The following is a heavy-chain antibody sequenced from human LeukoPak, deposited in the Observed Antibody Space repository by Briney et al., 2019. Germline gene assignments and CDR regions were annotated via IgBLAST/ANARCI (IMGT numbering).Heavy chain of an antibody. D-gene: IGHD1-1*01. V-gene: IGHV1-8*01. Sequence: ASVKVSCKASGYTFTSYDINWVRQATGQGLEWMGWMNPNSGNTGYAQKFQGRVTMTRNTSISTAYMELSSLRSEDTAVYYCATRYPYYYYYGMDVWAKGPRSPSP. J-gene: IGHJ6*02. CDR1: GYTFTSYD. CDR3: ATRYPYYYYYGMDV. CDR2: MNPNSGNT.